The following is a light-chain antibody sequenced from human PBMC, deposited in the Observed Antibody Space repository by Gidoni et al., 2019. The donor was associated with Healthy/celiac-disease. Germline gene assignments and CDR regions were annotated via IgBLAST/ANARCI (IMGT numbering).Light chain of an antibody. CDR2: DAS. V-gene: IGKV3-11*01. Sequence: EIVFTQSPATLSLSPGERATLSCRASQSVSSYLAWYQQNPGPAPRLLIYDASNRATGIPARFSGSGSGTDFTLTSSSLEPEDFAVYYCQQRSKWPWTFGQGTKVEIK. CDR1: QSVSSY. J-gene: IGKJ1*01. CDR3: QQRSKWPWT.